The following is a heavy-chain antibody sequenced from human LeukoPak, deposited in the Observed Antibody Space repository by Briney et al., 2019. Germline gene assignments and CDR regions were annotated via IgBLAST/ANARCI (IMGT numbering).Heavy chain of an antibody. CDR1: GYTFTNYY. Sequence: ASVKVSCKASGYTFTNYYMHWVRQAPGQGLEWMGIINPSGGSTTYAQKFQGRVTMTRDTSTSTGYMELRSLRSEDTAVYYCAREIGPRQLHLWGSAFDYWGQGTLVTVSS. J-gene: IGHJ4*02. CDR3: AREIGPRQLHLWGSAFDY. V-gene: IGHV1-46*01. CDR2: INPSGGST. D-gene: IGHD5-24*01.